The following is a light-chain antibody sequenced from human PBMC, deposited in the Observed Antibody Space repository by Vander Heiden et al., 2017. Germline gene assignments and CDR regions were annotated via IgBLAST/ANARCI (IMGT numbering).Light chain of an antibody. CDR3: QSYDSSLSGWV. V-gene: IGLV1-40*01. CDR1: SSNIGAGYD. J-gene: IGLJ3*02. CDR2: GNS. Sequence: QSVLTHPHSVSGAPGQRVPISCTGSSSNIGAGYDVHWYQQLPGTAPKLLICGNSNRPSGVPDRFSGSKSGTSASLAITGLQAEDEADYYCQSYDSSLSGWVFGGGTKLTVL.